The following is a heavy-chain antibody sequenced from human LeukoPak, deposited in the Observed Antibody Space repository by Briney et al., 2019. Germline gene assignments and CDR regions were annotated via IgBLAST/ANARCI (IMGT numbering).Heavy chain of an antibody. Sequence: GGSLRLSCAASGFTFSGFAMSWVRQPPGKGREGFSAIRGSGGNTYYADSVKGRFTISRDNSKNTLYLQMNSLRAEDTAVYYCAKSGGNVQVTPLDYWGQGTLVTVSS. CDR3: AKSGGNVQVTPLDY. CDR2: IRGSGGNT. J-gene: IGHJ4*02. V-gene: IGHV3-23*01. CDR1: GFTFSGFA. D-gene: IGHD4-23*01.